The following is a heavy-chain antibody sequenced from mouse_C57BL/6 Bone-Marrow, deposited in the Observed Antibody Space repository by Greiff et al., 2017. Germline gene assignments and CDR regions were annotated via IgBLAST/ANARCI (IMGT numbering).Heavy chain of an antibody. CDR3: ARLRHAMDY. CDR2: IWGVGST. Sequence: VKLVESGPGLVAPSQSLSITCTVSGFSLTSYGVDWVRQSPGKGLEWLGVIWGVGSTNYNSALKSRLSISKDNSKSQVFLKMNSLQTDDTAMYYCARLRHAMDYWGQGTSVTVSS. V-gene: IGHV2-6*01. J-gene: IGHJ4*01. CDR1: GFSLTSYG.